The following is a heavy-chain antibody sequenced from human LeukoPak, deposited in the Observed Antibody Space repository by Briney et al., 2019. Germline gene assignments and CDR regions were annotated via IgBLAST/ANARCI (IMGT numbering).Heavy chain of an antibody. D-gene: IGHD3-9*01. J-gene: IGHJ4*02. CDR1: GGSISSGSYY. Sequence: SETLSLTCTVSGGSISSGSYYWSWIRQPAGKGLEWIGRIYTSGSTNYNPSLKSRVTISVDTSKNQFSLKLSSVTAADTAVYYCARGGASYFDWLSIPFDYWGQGTLVTVSS. CDR2: IYTSGST. CDR3: ARGGASYFDWLSIPFDY. V-gene: IGHV4-61*02.